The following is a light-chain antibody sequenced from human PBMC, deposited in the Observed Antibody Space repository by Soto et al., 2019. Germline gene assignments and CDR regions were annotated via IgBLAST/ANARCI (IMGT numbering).Light chain of an antibody. CDR1: QSVNSNY. J-gene: IGKJ4*01. Sequence: EIVLTQSPGTLSLSSGERATLSCRASQSVNSNYLTWYQQKPGLTPRLLIYGASSRATGIPDRFSGSGSGTDFTLTISRLEPEDFAVYYCQQYDSSRLTFGGGTKVDIK. CDR2: GAS. V-gene: IGKV3-20*01. CDR3: QQYDSSRLT.